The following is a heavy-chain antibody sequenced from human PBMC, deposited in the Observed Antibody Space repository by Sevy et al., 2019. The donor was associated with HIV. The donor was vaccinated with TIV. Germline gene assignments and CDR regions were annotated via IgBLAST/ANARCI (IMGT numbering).Heavy chain of an antibody. Sequence: GGSLRLSCAASGFTFSSYDMHRVRQATGKGLEWVSAIGTAGDTYYPGSVKGRFTISRENAKNSLYLQMNSLRAGDTAVYYCARDSRGGAFDIWGQGTMVTVSS. CDR2: IGTAGDT. J-gene: IGHJ3*02. V-gene: IGHV3-13*01. CDR1: GFTFSSYD. CDR3: ARDSRGGAFDI. D-gene: IGHD3-10*01.